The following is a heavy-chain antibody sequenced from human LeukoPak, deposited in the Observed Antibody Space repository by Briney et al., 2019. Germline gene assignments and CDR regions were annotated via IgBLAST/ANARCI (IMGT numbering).Heavy chain of an antibody. V-gene: IGHV3-66*02. CDR3: AKGLYYYDSSGFPA. CDR2: IYSGGST. Sequence: GGSLRLSCAASEFSVGSNYMTWVRQAPGKGLEWVSLIYSGGSTYYADSVKGRFTISRDNSKNTVDLQMNSLRAEDTAVYYCAKGLYYYDSSGFPAWGQGTLVTVSS. D-gene: IGHD3-22*01. J-gene: IGHJ5*02. CDR1: EFSVGSNY.